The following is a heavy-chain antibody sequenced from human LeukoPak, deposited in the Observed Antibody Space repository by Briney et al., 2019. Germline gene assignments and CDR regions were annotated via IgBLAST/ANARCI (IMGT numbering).Heavy chain of an antibody. CDR3: ARDKSSSSWYGEYYYYYYYMDV. D-gene: IGHD6-13*01. CDR2: INPNSGGT. V-gene: IGHV1-2*02. CDR1: GYTFTGYY. Sequence: ASVKVSCKASGYTFTGYYMHWVRQAPGQGLEWMGWINPNSGGTNYAQKFQGRVTMTRDMSTSTVYMELSSLRSDDTAVYYCARDKSSSSWYGEYYYYYYYMDVWGKGTTVTVSS. J-gene: IGHJ6*03.